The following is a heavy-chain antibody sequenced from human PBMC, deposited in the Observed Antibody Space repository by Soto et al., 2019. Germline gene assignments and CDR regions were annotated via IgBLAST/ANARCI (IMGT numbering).Heavy chain of an antibody. V-gene: IGHV5-10-1*01. CDR3: ARRGDYDILTGYNGIDY. J-gene: IGHJ4*02. CDR1: GYSFTSYW. CDR2: IDPSDSYT. D-gene: IGHD3-9*01. Sequence: LKISCKGSGYSFTSYWISWVRQMPGKGLEWMGRIDPSDSYTNYSPSFQGHVTISADKSISTAYLQWSSLKASDTAMYYCARRGDYDILTGYNGIDYWGQGTLVTVSS.